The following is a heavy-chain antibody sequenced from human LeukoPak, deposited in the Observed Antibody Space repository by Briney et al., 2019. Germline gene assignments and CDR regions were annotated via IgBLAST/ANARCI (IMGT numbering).Heavy chain of an antibody. J-gene: IGHJ4*02. CDR1: GFTFSDYY. Sequence: GGSLRLSCAASGFTFSDYYMSWIRQAPGKGLEWLSYISSDGDSKYYADSVKGRFTISRDNSKNTLYLQMNSLRAEDTAVYYCAKVEYDYGDYAGGILDYWGQGTLVTVSS. V-gene: IGHV3-11*01. CDR2: ISSDGDSK. CDR3: AKVEYDYGDYAGGILDY. D-gene: IGHD4-17*01.